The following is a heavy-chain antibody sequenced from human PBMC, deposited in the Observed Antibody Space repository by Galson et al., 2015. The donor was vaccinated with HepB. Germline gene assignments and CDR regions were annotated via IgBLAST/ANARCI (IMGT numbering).Heavy chain of an antibody. CDR1: GGSFSNYY. J-gene: IGHJ5*02. CDR2: ITHRGNT. D-gene: IGHD3-3*01. V-gene: IGHV4-34*01. CDR3: ARGKEIIIPNGMRWGWFDP. Sequence: ETLSLTCAVYGGSFSNYYWIWIRQPPGKGLEWIGEITHRGNTNYNPSLKSRVTISLDTSKDQLSLNLSSVTDADTAVYYCARGKEIIIPNGMRWGWFDPWGQGTLVIVSS.